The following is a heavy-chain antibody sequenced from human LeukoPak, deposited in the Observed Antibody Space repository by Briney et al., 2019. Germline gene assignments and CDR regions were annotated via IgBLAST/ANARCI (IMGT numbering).Heavy chain of an antibody. CDR3: ARVRVTMARGDNDAFDI. CDR1: GYTFTGYY. V-gene: IGHV1-2*02. CDR2: INPNSGGT. D-gene: IGHD3-10*01. J-gene: IGHJ3*02. Sequence: ASVKVSCKASGYTFTGYYMHWVRQAPGQGLEWMGWINPNSGGTNYAQKFQGRVTMTRDTSISTAYMELSRLRSDDTAVYYCARVRVTMARGDNDAFDIWGQGTMVTVSS.